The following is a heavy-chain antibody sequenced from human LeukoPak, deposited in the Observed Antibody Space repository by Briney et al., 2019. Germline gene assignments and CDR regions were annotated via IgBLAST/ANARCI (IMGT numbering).Heavy chain of an antibody. J-gene: IGHJ5*02. CDR1: GFTFSNYA. D-gene: IGHD3-9*01. CDR2: ISGGGSSA. V-gene: IGHV3-23*01. CDR3: ATSYDILTGFYNRLWFDP. Sequence: PGGSLRLSCVASGFTFSNYAMSWVRQAPGEGLEWVSGISGGGSSAYYTDSVKGRFTVSRDNSKNIVYLQMNSLRAEDTAVYYCATSYDILTGFYNRLWFDPWGQGTLVTVSS.